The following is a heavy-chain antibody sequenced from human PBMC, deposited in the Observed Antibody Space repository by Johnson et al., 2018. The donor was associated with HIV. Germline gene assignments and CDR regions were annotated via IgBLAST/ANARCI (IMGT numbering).Heavy chain of an antibody. V-gene: IGHV3-30*04. CDR3: AKGKKSLPDAFDI. CDR2: ISDDGSNK. CDR1: GFTFSSYA. Sequence: QVQLVESGGGVVQPGRSLRLSCAPSGFTFSSYAMHWVRQAPGKGLEWVAVISDDGSNKYYADSVKGRFTISRDNSKNTLYLQMNSLRAEDTAVYYCAKGKKSLPDAFDIWGQGTMVTVSS. J-gene: IGHJ3*02.